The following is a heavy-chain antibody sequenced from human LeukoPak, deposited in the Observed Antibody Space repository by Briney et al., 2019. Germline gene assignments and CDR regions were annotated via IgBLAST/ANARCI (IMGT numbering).Heavy chain of an antibody. CDR2: ISGSGGST. CDR3: AKALQPTQYGSGSYYFDY. D-gene: IGHD3-10*01. CDR1: GFTFSSYS. J-gene: IGHJ4*02. Sequence: PGGSLRLSCAASGFTFSSYSMNWVRQAPGKGLEWVSAISGSGGSTYYADSVKGRFTISRDNSKNTLYLQMNSLRAEDTAVYYCAKALQPTQYGSGSYYFDYWGQGTLVTVSS. V-gene: IGHV3-23*01.